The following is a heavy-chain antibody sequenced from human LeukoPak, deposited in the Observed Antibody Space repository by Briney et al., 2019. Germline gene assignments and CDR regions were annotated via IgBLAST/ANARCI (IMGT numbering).Heavy chain of an antibody. CDR1: GGSISSYY. Sequence: PSETLSLTCTVSGGSISSYYWSWIRQPPGKGLEWIGYIYYSGSTNYNPSLKSRVTISVDTSKNQFSLKLSSVTAADTAVYYCASHLFYSSSWYWWFDPWGQGTLVTVSS. V-gene: IGHV4-59*08. CDR3: ASHLFYSSSWYWWFDP. CDR2: IYYSGST. D-gene: IGHD6-13*01. J-gene: IGHJ5*02.